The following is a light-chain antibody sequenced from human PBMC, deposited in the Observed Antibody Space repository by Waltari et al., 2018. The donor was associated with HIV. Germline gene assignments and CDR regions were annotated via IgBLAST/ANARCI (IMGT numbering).Light chain of an antibody. CDR2: EVR. CDR3: SSYTSSSTLEWV. CDR1: SSDVGGYNY. Sequence: QSALTQPASVSGSPGQSITISCTGTSSDVGGYNYVSWYQQHPGKAPKLMIYEVRNRPSGVTNRFSGAKAGNTASLTISGLQAEYEADYYCSSYTSSSTLEWVFGGGTKLTVL. J-gene: IGLJ3*02. V-gene: IGLV2-14*01.